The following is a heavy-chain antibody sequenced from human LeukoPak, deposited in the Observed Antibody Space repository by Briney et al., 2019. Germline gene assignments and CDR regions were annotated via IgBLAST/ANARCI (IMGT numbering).Heavy chain of an antibody. Sequence: SETLSLTCAVSGGSISSGGYSWSWIRQPPGKGLEWIGYIYYSGSTYYNPSLKSRVTISVDTSKNQFSLKLSSVTAADTAVYYCARVRAAAGANWFDPWGQGTLVTVSS. CDR2: IYYSGST. D-gene: IGHD6-13*01. J-gene: IGHJ5*02. CDR3: ARVRAAAGANWFDP. V-gene: IGHV4-30-4*07. CDR1: GGSISSGGYS.